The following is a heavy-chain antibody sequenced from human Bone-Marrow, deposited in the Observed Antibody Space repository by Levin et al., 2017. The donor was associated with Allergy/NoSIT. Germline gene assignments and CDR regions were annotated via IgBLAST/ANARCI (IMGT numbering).Heavy chain of an antibody. CDR3: ARDIYDSSGVDYFDY. Sequence: QSGGSLRLSCAASGFSFSSYGMHWVRQAPGKGLEWVALISYDGINQRYADSVKGRFTISRDISKNILYLQMNSLRAEDTAVYYCARDIYDSSGVDYFDYWGQGTLVTVSS. CDR2: ISYDGINQ. D-gene: IGHD3-22*01. J-gene: IGHJ4*02. CDR1: GFSFSSYG. V-gene: IGHV3-33*01.